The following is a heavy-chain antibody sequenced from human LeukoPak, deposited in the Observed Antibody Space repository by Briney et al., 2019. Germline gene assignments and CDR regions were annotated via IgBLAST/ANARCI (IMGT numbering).Heavy chain of an antibody. Sequence: GGSLRLSCAASGFTFSSYAMSWVRQAPGKGLEWVSSISGSGGSTYYADSVKGRFTISRDNSKNTLYLQMNSLRAEDTAVYYCAKFLPTHIVVANYYFDYWGKGTLVTVSS. CDR2: ISGSGGST. CDR1: GFTFSSYA. CDR3: AKFLPTHIVVANYYFDY. V-gene: IGHV3-23*01. J-gene: IGHJ4*02. D-gene: IGHD2-21*01.